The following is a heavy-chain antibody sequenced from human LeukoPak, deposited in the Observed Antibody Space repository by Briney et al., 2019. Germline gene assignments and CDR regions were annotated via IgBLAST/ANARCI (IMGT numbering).Heavy chain of an antibody. D-gene: IGHD3-10*01. CDR3: AKGYYGSGSYGWFDY. J-gene: IGHJ4*02. CDR2: ISGSGGST. V-gene: IGHV3-23*01. CDR1: GFTFSNYA. Sequence: GGSLRLSCAASGFTFSNYAMSWVRQTPGKGLEWVSAISGSGGSTYYADSVKGRFTISRDNSKNTLYLQMNSLRAEDTAVYSCAKGYYGSGSYGWFDYWGQGTLVTVSS.